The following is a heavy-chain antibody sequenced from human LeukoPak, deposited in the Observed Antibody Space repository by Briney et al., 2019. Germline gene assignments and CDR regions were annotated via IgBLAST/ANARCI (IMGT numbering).Heavy chain of an antibody. CDR2: ITGSGGSA. Sequence: PGGSLRLSCAASGFTFSTYEMDWVRQAPGKGLEWVSAITGSGGSAYYADSVKGRFTISRDNSKNTLFLQMNSLRAEDTAVYYCAKVVVGSSGWYYFDYWGQGTLVTVSS. J-gene: IGHJ4*02. CDR1: GFTFSTYE. D-gene: IGHD6-19*01. CDR3: AKVVVGSSGWYYFDY. V-gene: IGHV3-23*01.